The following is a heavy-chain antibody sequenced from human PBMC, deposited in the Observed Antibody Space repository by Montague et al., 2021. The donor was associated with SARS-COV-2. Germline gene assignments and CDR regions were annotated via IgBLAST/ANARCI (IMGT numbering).Heavy chain of an antibody. CDR2: ISGSGGVT. J-gene: IGHJ4*02. Sequence: SLRLSCAASGFTFSSYAMSWDRQAPGKGLEWVSGISGSGGVTSYTDFVKGRFSISRDNSKNTLYLQMNSLRAEDTAVYYCAKKRVSGGTGYFDYWGQGTLVTVAS. CDR3: AKKRVSGGTGYFDY. CDR1: GFTFSSYA. V-gene: IGHV3-23*01. D-gene: IGHD3-10*01.